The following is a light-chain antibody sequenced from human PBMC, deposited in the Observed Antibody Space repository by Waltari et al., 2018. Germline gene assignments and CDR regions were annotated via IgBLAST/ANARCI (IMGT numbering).Light chain of an antibody. Sequence: EIVLTPSPGTLSLSPGESATLSCRASQSVGRSLAWYQQKPGQAPRLLIFAASSRATGIPDRFSGSGSGTDFSLSISRLEPEDLAVYYCQHYVRLPATFGQGTKVEIK. CDR1: QSVGRS. CDR3: QHYVRLPAT. J-gene: IGKJ1*01. CDR2: AAS. V-gene: IGKV3-20*01.